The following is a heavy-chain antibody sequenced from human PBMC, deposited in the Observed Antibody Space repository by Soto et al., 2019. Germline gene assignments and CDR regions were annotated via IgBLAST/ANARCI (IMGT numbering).Heavy chain of an antibody. V-gene: IGHV3-30*18. D-gene: IGHD1-26*01. CDR3: AKDQWYSGSFYLY. CDR2: ISYDGSNK. J-gene: IGHJ4*02. CDR1: GFTFEKYG. Sequence: QVQLVESGGGVVQPGRSLTLSCAASGFTFEKYGMHWVRQAPGKGLEWVAVISYDGSNKYYADSVKGRFTISRDNSKNTVYLQMNSLRAEETSGYYCAKDQWYSGSFYLYWGQGTLVTVSS.